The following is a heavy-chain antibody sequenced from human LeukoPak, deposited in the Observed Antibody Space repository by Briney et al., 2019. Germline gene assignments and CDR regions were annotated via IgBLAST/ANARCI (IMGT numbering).Heavy chain of an antibody. V-gene: IGHV3-23*01. Sequence: GGSLRLSCAASGFTFSSYGMSWVRQAPGKGLEWVSAISGSGGSTYYADSVKGRFTISRDNSKNTLYLQMNSLRAEDMAVYYCAKAIFALYDIFALLDIWGQGTMVTVSS. CDR2: ISGSGGST. CDR3: AKAIFALYDIFALLDI. D-gene: IGHD3-9*01. J-gene: IGHJ3*02. CDR1: GFTFSSYG.